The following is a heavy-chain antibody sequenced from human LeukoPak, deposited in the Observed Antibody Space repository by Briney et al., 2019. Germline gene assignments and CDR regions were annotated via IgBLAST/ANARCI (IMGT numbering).Heavy chain of an antibody. J-gene: IGHJ4*02. V-gene: IGHV3-7*01. CDR3: ARDSDLERDGYNYFDY. D-gene: IGHD5-24*01. Sequence: GGSLRLSCAASGFSLATYWMSWVRQARGKGLEWVANIKQDGSEKFYVDSVKGRFTISRDNAKNSLYLQMNSLRAEDTAVYYCARDSDLERDGYNYFDYWGQGTLVTVSS. CDR2: IKQDGSEK. CDR1: GFSLATYW.